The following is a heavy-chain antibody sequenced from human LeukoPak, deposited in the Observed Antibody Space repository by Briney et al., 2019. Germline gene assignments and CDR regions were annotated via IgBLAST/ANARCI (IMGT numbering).Heavy chain of an antibody. CDR3: ARRYCSGGSCYPNDAFDV. J-gene: IGHJ3*01. CDR2: IYHSGST. D-gene: IGHD2-15*01. Sequence: PSETLSLTYAVSVYSIRSGYYWGWIRQPPGKGLEWIGIIYHSGSTYYNPSLKSRDPIPVATSKNQFSLKLSSVTAADTAIYYCARRYCSGGSCYPNDAFDVWGQGTMVTVSS. CDR1: VYSIRSGYY. V-gene: IGHV4-38-2*01.